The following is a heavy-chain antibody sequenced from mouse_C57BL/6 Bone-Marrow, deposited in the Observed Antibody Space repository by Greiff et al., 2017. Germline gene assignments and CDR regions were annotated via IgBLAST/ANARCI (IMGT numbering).Heavy chain of an antibody. Sequence: QVQLQQSGAELVRPGTSVKVSCKASGYAFTNYLIAWVKQRPGQGLEWIGVINPGSGGTNYNEKFKGKATLTADKSSSTAYMQLSSLTSEDSAVYFGARRVDYYGSSSSWYFDVWGTGTTVTVSS. J-gene: IGHJ1*03. CDR1: GYAFTNYL. D-gene: IGHD1-1*01. CDR3: ARRVDYYGSSSSWYFDV. CDR2: INPGSGGT. V-gene: IGHV1-54*01.